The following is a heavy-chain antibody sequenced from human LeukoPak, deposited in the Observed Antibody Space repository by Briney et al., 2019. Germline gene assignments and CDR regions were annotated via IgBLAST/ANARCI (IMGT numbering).Heavy chain of an antibody. CDR1: GGSFSGYY. CDR2: IHHSGST. Sequence: PSETLSLTCAVYGGSFSGYYWSWIRQSAGKGLEWNGEIHHSGSTNHNPSLKSRVTISVDTSKNQFSLKLRSVTAADTAVYYCARDLKDCSGGSCYGIDYWGQGTLVTVSS. D-gene: IGHD2-15*01. J-gene: IGHJ4*02. V-gene: IGHV4-34*01. CDR3: ARDLKDCSGGSCYGIDY.